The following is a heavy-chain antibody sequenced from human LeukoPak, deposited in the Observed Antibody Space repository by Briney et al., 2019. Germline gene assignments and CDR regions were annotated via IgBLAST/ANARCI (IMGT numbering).Heavy chain of an antibody. CDR2: IRYDGSNK. J-gene: IGHJ4*02. CDR3: AKEERWLHSFDY. V-gene: IGHV3-30*02. Sequence: GGSLRLSCAASGFTFSSYGMHWVRQAPGKGLEWVAFIRYDGSNKYYADSVKGRFTISRDNSKNTLYLQMNSLRAEDTAVYYCAKEERWLHSFDYWGQGTLVTVSS. D-gene: IGHD5-24*01. CDR1: GFTFSSYG.